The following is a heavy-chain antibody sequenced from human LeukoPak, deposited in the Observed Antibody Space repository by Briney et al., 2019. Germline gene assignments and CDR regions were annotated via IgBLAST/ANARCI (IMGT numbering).Heavy chain of an antibody. V-gene: IGHV4-30-4*08. J-gene: IGHJ3*02. CDR3: ARATITMAVGVPADAFDI. Sequence: PSETLSLTCTVSGGSIRRGDYYWSWIRQPPGKGLEWIGYIYYSGNTYYNPSLKSRVTISVDTSKKQFSLEMSSVTAADAAVYDCARATITMAVGVPADAFDIWGQGTVVTVSS. D-gene: IGHD3-22*01. CDR1: GGSIRRGDYY. CDR2: IYYSGNT.